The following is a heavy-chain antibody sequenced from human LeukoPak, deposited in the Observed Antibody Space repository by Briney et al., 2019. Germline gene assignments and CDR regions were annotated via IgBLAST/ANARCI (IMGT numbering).Heavy chain of an antibody. V-gene: IGHV3-11*01. J-gene: IGHJ6*03. Sequence: GGSLRLSCAASGFTFSDYYMSWIRQAPGKGLEWVSYISSSGSTIYYADSVKGRFTISRDNAKNSLYLQMNSLRAEDTAVYYCARGRLQPKYYYYYYYMDIWGKGTTVTVSS. D-gene: IGHD5-24*01. CDR3: ARGRLQPKYYYYYYYMDI. CDR2: ISSSGSTI. CDR1: GFTFSDYY.